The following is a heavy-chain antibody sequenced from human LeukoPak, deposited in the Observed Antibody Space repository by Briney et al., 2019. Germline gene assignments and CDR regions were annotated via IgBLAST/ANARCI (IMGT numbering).Heavy chain of an antibody. CDR3: ARDFVVVVAAIYYYYGMDV. D-gene: IGHD2-15*01. CDR2: ISAYNGNT. CDR1: GYTFTSYG. V-gene: IGHV1-18*01. J-gene: IGHJ6*02. Sequence: ASVKVSCKASGYTFTSYGISWVRQAPGQGLEWMGWISAYNGNTNYAQKLQGRVTMATDTSTSTAYMELRSLRSDDTAVYYCARDFVVVVAAIYYYYGMDVWGQGTTVTVSS.